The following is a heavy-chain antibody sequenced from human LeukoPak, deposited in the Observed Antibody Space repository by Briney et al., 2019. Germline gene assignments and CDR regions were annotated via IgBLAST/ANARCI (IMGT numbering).Heavy chain of an antibody. CDR1: GGSISSYY. Sequence: PSETLSLTCTVSGGSISSYYWSWIRQPPGKGLEWIGYIYYSGSTNYNPSLKTRVTMSVDTSKNQFSLKLSSVTASDTAVYYCARGMYGDPPAFDIWGQGTLVTVSS. J-gene: IGHJ3*02. CDR3: ARGMYGDPPAFDI. D-gene: IGHD2-21*02. V-gene: IGHV4-59*12. CDR2: IYYSGST.